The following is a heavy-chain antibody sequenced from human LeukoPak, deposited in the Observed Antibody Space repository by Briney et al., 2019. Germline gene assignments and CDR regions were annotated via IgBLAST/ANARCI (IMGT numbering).Heavy chain of an antibody. J-gene: IGHJ6*02. V-gene: IGHV3-23*01. CDR2: ISGSGGST. D-gene: IGHD3-10*01. CDR3: AKDPSGSYYKVGPMYMGV. Sequence: GWSLRLSCAASRFTFSSYAMSGVRQAPGKGLDWVSAISGSGGSTYYADAVKGRFTISRDNSKNTLYLQMHSLRAEDTAVYYCAKDPSGSYYKVGPMYMGVWGQGTTVTVSS. CDR1: RFTFSSYA.